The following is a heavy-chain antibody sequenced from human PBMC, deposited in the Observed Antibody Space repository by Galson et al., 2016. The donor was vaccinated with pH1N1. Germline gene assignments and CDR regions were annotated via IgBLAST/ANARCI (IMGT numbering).Heavy chain of an antibody. CDR2: FYDSGSTT. D-gene: IGHD1-1*01. CDR1: GDSITSGSY. J-gene: IGHJ4*02. V-gene: IGHV4-38-2*01. Sequence: SETLSLTCAVSGDSITSGSYWGWIRQAPGRGLEWIGSFYDSGSTTYYKSSLKSRVAISVDTSKNQFSLRLSSMTAADTAVYYCAKMARTSRPDSEYYFDFWGQGTLVTVSS. CDR3: AKMARTSRPDSEYYFDF.